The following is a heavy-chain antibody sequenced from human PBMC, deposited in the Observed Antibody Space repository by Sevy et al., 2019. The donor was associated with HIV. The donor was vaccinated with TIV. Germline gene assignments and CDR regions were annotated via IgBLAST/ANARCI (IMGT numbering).Heavy chain of an antibody. CDR2: IYSDGTT. CDR1: GVSVSRNH. D-gene: IGHD6-19*01. J-gene: IGHJ4*02. V-gene: IGHV3-53*01. CDR3: ARRLSSAWYFDF. Sequence: GGSLRLSCAASGVSVSRNHINWVRQAPGKGQEWISVIYSDGTTQYADSVKGRFTISRDTSNNTVYLQVSSLRADDTAVYYCARRLSSAWYFDFWGQGTLVTVSS.